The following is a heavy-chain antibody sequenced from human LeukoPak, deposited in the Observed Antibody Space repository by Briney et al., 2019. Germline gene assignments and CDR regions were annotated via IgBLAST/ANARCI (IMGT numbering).Heavy chain of an antibody. CDR1: GFTFSSYS. J-gene: IGHJ4*02. Sequence: GGSLRLSCAASGFTFSSYSMNWVRQAPGKGLEWVSSICSSSSYIYYADSVKGRFTISRDNAKNSLYLQMNSLRAEDTAVYYCARDGYSYGPPALDYWGQGTLVTVSS. V-gene: IGHV3-21*01. CDR2: ICSSSSYI. D-gene: IGHD5-18*01. CDR3: ARDGYSYGPPALDY.